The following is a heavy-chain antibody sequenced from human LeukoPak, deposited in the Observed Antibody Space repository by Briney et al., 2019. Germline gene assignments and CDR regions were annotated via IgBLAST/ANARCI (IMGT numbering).Heavy chain of an antibody. V-gene: IGHV5-51*01. D-gene: IGHD5-18*01. J-gene: IGHJ4*02. CDR1: GYTFTSYW. CDR3: ARRSFTTMDKHYFDN. CDR2: IYPGDSDT. Sequence: GESLKISCRGSGYTFTSYWIGWVRQMPGKGLEWIGIIYPGDSDTRYSPSFQGQVTIPADKSFSTAFLQWSSLKASDTAMYYCARRSFTTMDKHYFDNWGQGTLVTVAS.